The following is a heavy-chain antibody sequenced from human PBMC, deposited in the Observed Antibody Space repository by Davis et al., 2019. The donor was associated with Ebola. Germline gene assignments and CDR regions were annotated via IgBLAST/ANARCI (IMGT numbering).Heavy chain of an antibody. CDR1: GYTFNSHG. CDR3: ARGRNGGWDFDY. Sequence: ASVKVSCKASGYTFNSHGLSWARQAPGHGLEWMAWISAYNGHTNYAQKFQGRLTLTTDTSTSTAYMELRSLTSDDTAEYYCARGRNGGWDFDYWGQGTLVTVSS. D-gene: IGHD6-19*01. J-gene: IGHJ4*02. V-gene: IGHV1-18*01. CDR2: ISAYNGHT.